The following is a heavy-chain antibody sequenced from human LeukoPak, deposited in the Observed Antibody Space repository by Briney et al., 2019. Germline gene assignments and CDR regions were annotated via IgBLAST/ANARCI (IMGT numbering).Heavy chain of an antibody. J-gene: IGHJ3*02. V-gene: IGHV3-7*01. D-gene: IGHD3-22*01. CDR2: INEDGNEI. CDR1: GFTFGTYR. CDR3: ARAGVNYDSSGYFPDDAFDI. Sequence: GGSLRLSCGASGFTFGTYRMNWVRQAPEKGLEWVAYINEDGNEIYYVDSVKGRFTISRDNAKKSLYLQMHSLRAEDTSVYYCARAGVNYDSSGYFPDDAFDIWGQGTMVTVSS.